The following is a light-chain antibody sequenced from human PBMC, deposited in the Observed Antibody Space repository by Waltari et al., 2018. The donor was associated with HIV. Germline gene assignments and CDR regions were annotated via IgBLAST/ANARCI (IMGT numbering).Light chain of an antibody. V-gene: IGKV4-1*01. J-gene: IGKJ4*01. CDR2: WAS. Sequence: DIEMTQSPDSLAVSLGESATINCKSRQSVLWSYNNQNYLAWYQQKPGQPPRLLIYWASTRESGVPDRFSGSGSGTDFTLTISSLQTEDVAVYFCQQFYDTPLTFGGGTKVDI. CDR3: QQFYDTPLT. CDR1: QSVLWSYNNQNY.